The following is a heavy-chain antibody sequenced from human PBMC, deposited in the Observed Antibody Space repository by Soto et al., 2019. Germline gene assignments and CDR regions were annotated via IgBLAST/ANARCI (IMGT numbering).Heavy chain of an antibody. D-gene: IGHD6-19*01. V-gene: IGHV1-18*04. J-gene: IGHJ5*02. Sequence: QVQLVQSGDEVEKPGASVKVSCKTSGYTFMTHAISWVRQVPGQGLEWMGWISTYNGDTKVAQKFQGRVTMTRDTSTSTVYMDLRSLRSDDTAVYYCARDPSNTSGNRIWFDTWGQGTLVTVSS. CDR3: ARDPSNTSGNRIWFDT. CDR1: GYTFMTHA. CDR2: ISTYNGDT.